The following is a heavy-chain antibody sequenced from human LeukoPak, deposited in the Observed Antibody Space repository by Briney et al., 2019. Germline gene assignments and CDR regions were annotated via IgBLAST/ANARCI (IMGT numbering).Heavy chain of an antibody. D-gene: IGHD1-26*01. CDR1: GGSISSYY. Sequence: SETLSLTCTVSGGSISSYYWSWIRQPPGKGLEWIGYIYYSGSTNYNPSLKSRVTISVDTSKNQFSLKLSSVTAADAAVYYCARGIVGATHFDYWGHETLVTVFS. J-gene: IGHJ4*01. V-gene: IGHV4-59*01. CDR2: IYYSGST. CDR3: ARGIVGATHFDY.